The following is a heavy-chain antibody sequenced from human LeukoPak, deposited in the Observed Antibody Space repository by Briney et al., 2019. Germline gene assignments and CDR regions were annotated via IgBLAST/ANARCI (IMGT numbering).Heavy chain of an antibody. CDR2: ISAYNGNT. CDR1: GYVFGDYS. J-gene: IGHJ5*02. CDR3: ARDLPTGTARFDP. D-gene: IGHD1-1*01. V-gene: IGHV1-18*01. Sequence: ASVKVSCKTSGYVFGDYSVTWVKQAPGQGLEWMGWISAYNGNTNYAQKLQGRVTMTTDTSTSTAYMELRSLRSDDTAVYYCARDLPTGTARFDPWGQGTLVTVSS.